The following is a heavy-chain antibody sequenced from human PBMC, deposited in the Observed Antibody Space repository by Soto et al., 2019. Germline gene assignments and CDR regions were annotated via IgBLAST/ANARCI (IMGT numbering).Heavy chain of an antibody. CDR2: ISSSSSTI. Sequence: EVQLVESGGGLVQPGGSLRLSCAASGFTFSSYSMNWVRQAPGKGLEWVSYISSSSSTIYYAASVKGRFTISRDNAKNSLYLQMNSLRAEDTAVYYCARDLNYGLLDHWGQGTLVTVSS. CDR3: ARDLNYGLLDH. V-gene: IGHV3-48*01. D-gene: IGHD4-17*01. CDR1: GFTFSSYS. J-gene: IGHJ4*02.